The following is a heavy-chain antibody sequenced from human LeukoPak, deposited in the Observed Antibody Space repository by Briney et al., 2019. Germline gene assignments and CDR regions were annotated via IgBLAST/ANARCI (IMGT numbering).Heavy chain of an antibody. D-gene: IGHD3-10*01. V-gene: IGHV1-2*06. J-gene: IGHJ4*02. CDR2: INPNSGGT. CDR3: ARYYASGSYHDY. CDR1: GGTFSSYA. Sequence: SVKVSCKASGGTFSSYAISWVRQAPGQGLEWMGRINPNSGGTNYAQKFQGRVTMTRDTSISTAYMELNSLTSDDTAVYFCARYYASGSYHDYWGQGTLVTVSS.